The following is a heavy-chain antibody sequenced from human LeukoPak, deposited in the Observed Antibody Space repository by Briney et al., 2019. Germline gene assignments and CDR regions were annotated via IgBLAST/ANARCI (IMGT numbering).Heavy chain of an antibody. CDR1: GYTFTSYD. D-gene: IGHD2-8*01. CDR2: MNPNSGNT. J-gene: IGHJ6*02. CDR3: ARGAYCTNGVCYTPHYYYYYGMDV. Sequence: GASVKVSCKASGYTFTSYDINWVRQATGQGLEWMGWMNPNSGNTGYAQKFQGRVTMTRNTSISTAYMELSSLGSEDTAVYYCARGAYCTNGVCYTPHYYYYYGMDVWGQGTTVTVSS. V-gene: IGHV1-8*01.